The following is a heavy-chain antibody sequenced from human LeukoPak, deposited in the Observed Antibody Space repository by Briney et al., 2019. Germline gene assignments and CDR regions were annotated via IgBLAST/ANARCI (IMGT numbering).Heavy chain of an antibody. J-gene: IGHJ4*02. Sequence: GGSLRLSCAASGIIFSNYWMSWVRQAPGKGLEWVANIKQDGSEKYYVDSVKGRFTISRDNAKNSLYLQMNSLRAEDTAVYYCATSFSTPANYWGQGTLVTVFS. CDR3: ATSFSTPANY. CDR2: IKQDGSEK. CDR1: GIIFSNYW. V-gene: IGHV3-7*01. D-gene: IGHD2-2*01.